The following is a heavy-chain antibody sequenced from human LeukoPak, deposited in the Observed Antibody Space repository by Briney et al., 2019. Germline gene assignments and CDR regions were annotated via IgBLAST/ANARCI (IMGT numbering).Heavy chain of an antibody. CDR3: ARDMMDSRGVFDY. CDR1: GFTFRSSQ. J-gene: IGHJ4*02. D-gene: IGHD3-10*01. V-gene: IGHV3-48*03. Sequence: PGGSLRLSCGASGFTFRSSQMNWVRQAPGKELEWLSHISSSGSIIYYAESVKSRFTISRDNAKSSLYLQMNSLRGEDTAVYFCARDMMDSRGVFDYWGRGTLVTVSS. CDR2: ISSSGSII.